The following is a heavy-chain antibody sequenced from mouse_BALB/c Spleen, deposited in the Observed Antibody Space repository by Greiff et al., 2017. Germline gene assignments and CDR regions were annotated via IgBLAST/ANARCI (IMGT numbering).Heavy chain of an antibody. Sequence: EVMLVESGAELVKPGASVKLSCTASGFTIKDTYMHWVKQRPEQGLEWIGRIDPANGNTKYDPKFQGKATITADTSSNTAYLQLSSLTSEDTAVYYCASTMITYYAMDYWGQGTSVTVSS. D-gene: IGHD2-4*01. CDR1: GFTIKDTY. CDR3: ASTMITYYAMDY. V-gene: IGHV14-3*02. J-gene: IGHJ4*01. CDR2: IDPANGNT.